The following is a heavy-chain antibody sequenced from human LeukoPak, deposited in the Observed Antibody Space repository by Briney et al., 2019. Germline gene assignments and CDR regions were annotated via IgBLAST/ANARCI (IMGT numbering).Heavy chain of an antibody. J-gene: IGHJ5*02. D-gene: IGHD3-10*01. Sequence: SETLSLTCTVSGGSISGYYWSWIRQHPGKGLEWIGYIYYSGSTYYNPSLKSRVTISVDTSKNQFSLKLSSVTAADTAVYYCARVTATMVRGVIIGGGNWFDPWGQGTLVTVSS. CDR1: GGSISGYY. CDR2: IYYSGST. CDR3: ARVTATMVRGVIIGGGNWFDP. V-gene: IGHV4-31*03.